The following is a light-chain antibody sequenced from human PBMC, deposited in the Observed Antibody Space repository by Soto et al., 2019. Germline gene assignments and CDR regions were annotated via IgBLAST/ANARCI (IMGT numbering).Light chain of an antibody. CDR1: QSISSW. CDR2: DAS. V-gene: IGKV1-5*01. J-gene: IGKJ1*01. Sequence: IQIAQAPSTLSASVGDRVTITCRARQSISSWLAWYQQKPGKAPKLLIYDASSLESGVPSRFSGSGSGTEFTLTISSLQPDDFATYYCLQYYNYSRTFGQGTKVDI. CDR3: LQYYNYSRT.